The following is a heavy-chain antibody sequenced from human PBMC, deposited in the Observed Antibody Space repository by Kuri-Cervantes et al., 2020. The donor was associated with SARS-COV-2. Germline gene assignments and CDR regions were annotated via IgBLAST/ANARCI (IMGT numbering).Heavy chain of an antibody. CDR1: GFTFSSYG. Sequence: LSLTCAASGFTFSSYGMHWVRQAPGKGLEWVAVISYDGSNKYYADSVKGRFTTSRDNSKNTLYLQMNSLRAEDTAVYYCAKSSGTADGGFDPWGQGTLVTVSS. V-gene: IGHV3-30*18. CDR2: ISYDGSNK. D-gene: IGHD6-19*01. CDR3: AKSSGTADGGFDP. J-gene: IGHJ5*02.